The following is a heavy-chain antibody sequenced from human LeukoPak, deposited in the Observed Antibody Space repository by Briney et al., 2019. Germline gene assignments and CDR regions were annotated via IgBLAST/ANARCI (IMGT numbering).Heavy chain of an antibody. J-gene: IGHJ3*02. CDR1: GFSFRSYV. CDR3: ARDPTYYYDSSGYSPKPGDDAFDI. CDR2: LSDDERKE. V-gene: IGHV3-30*04. Sequence: GGSLRLSCAASGFSFRSYVMHWLRQAPGKRLEWVAVLSDDERKEQYAESVKGRFIISRDNSKNTLYLQMNSLRAEDTAVYYCARDPTYYYDSSGYSPKPGDDAFDIWGQGTMVTVSS. D-gene: IGHD3-22*01.